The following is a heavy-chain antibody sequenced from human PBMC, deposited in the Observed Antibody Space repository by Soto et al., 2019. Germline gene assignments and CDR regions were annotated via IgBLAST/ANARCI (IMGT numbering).Heavy chain of an antibody. CDR1: GFTFSSYA. CDR2: ISSSGSTI. CDR3: ARDRKALVVPAAILYYYYYGMDV. D-gene: IGHD2-2*01. V-gene: IGHV3-48*03. J-gene: IGHJ6*02. Sequence: PGGSLRLSCAASGFTFSSYAMSWVRQAPGKGLEWVSYISSSGSTIYYADSVKGRFTISRDNAKNSLYLQMNSLRAEDTAVYYCARDRKALVVPAAILYYYYYGMDVWGQGTTVTVSS.